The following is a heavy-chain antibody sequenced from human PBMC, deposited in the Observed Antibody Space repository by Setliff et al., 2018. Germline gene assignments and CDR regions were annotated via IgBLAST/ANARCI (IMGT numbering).Heavy chain of an antibody. CDR1: GGSISSSSYY. D-gene: IGHD3-16*01. CDR3: AGAILWDLERCTFGGVRDACGS. J-gene: IGHJ3*02. Sequence: SETLSLTCTVSGGSISSSSYYWGWIRQPPGKGLEWIGSIYYSGSTYYNPSLKSRVTISVDTSKNQFSLKLSAVTAAGTAVYYCAGAILWDLERCTFGGVRDACGSWGRGTMGGVSS. CDR2: IYYSGST. V-gene: IGHV4-39*07.